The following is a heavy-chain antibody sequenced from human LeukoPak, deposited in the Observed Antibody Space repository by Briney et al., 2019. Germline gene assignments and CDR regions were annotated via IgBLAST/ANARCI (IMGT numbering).Heavy chain of an antibody. CDR3: ARDRALEYCSSTSCQLFDY. D-gene: IGHD2-2*01. V-gene: IGHV3-21*01. CDR2: ISSSSSYI. J-gene: IGHJ4*02. Sequence: GGSLRLSCAASGFTFSSYSMNWVRQAPGKGLEWVSSISSSSSYIYYADSVKGRFTISRDNAKNSLYLQMNSLRAEDTAVYYCARDRALEYCSSTSCQLFDYWGQGTLVTVSS. CDR1: GFTFSSYS.